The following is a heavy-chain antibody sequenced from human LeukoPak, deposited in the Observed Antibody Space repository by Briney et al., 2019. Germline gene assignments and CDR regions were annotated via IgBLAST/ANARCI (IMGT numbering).Heavy chain of an antibody. CDR3: AKDGGRFIIVVPAAPVYNFDY. CDR1: GFTFSSYG. D-gene: IGHD2-2*01. Sequence: GGSLRLSCAASGFTFSSYGMHWVRQAPGKGLEWVAVISYDGSNKYYADSVKGRFTISRDNSKSTLYLQMNSLRAEDTAVYYCAKDGGRFIIVVPAAPVYNFDYWGQGTLVTVSS. V-gene: IGHV3-30*18. CDR2: ISYDGSNK. J-gene: IGHJ4*02.